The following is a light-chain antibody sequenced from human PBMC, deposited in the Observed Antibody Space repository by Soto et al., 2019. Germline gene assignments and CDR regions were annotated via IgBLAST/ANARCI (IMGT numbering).Light chain of an antibody. Sequence: SYELTQPPSVSVSPGQTASIPCSGDKLGDRFACWYQQKPGQSPVMVMYQDTKRPSGIPERFSGSNSGNTATLTISGTQAMDEADYYCQAWDSSTGVVCGGGTQLTVL. V-gene: IGLV3-1*01. J-gene: IGLJ2*01. CDR3: QAWDSSTGVV. CDR2: QDT. CDR1: KLGDRF.